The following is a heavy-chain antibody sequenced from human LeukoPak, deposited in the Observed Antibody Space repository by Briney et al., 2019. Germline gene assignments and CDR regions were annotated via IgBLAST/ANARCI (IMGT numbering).Heavy chain of an antibody. Sequence: GGSLRLSCAASGFTFSSYAMSWVRQAPGKGLEWVSAFSGSGGGTYYADSVKGRFTISRDNSKNTLYLQMNSLRAEDTALYFCAKSGYNRFDYWGQGTLVTVSS. J-gene: IGHJ4*02. V-gene: IGHV3-23*01. D-gene: IGHD5-24*01. CDR3: AKSGYNRFDY. CDR2: FSGSGGGT. CDR1: GFTFSSYA.